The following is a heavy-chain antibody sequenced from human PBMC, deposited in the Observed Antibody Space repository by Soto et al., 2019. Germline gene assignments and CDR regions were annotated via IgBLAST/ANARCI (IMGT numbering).Heavy chain of an antibody. Sequence: QVQLVESGGGVVQPGGSLRLSCAASGFSFSNYGMHWVRQAPGTGLEWVTVISYDGSNRYYADSVQGRFTISRDNSKNTLYLQMNSLRADDTAVYFCAKSRGPGRRRFLDGFDIWGLGTMVTVSS. CDR3: AKSRGPGRRRFLDGFDI. CDR1: GFSFSNYG. CDR2: ISYDGSNR. D-gene: IGHD3-3*01. V-gene: IGHV3-30*18. J-gene: IGHJ3*02.